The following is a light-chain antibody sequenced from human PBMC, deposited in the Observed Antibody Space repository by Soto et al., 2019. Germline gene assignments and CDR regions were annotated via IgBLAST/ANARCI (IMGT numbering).Light chain of an antibody. Sequence: QSVLTQPPSVSGAPGQRVTISCTGSSSNIGAGYDVHWYQQLPGTAPKLLIHGNSNRPSGVPDRFSGSKFGTSASLAITGLQAEDEADYYCQSYDSSLSGSLCGEGTKLTVL. CDR2: GNS. CDR3: QSYDSSLSGSL. CDR1: SSNIGAGYD. J-gene: IGLJ2*01. V-gene: IGLV1-40*01.